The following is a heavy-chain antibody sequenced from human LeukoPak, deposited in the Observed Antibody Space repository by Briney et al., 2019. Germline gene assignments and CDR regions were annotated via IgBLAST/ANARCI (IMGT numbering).Heavy chain of an antibody. Sequence: SVKVSCKASGGTFSSYAISWVRQAPGQGLEWMGRIIPILGIANYAQKFQGRVTITADKSTSTAYMELSSLRSEDTAVYYCASGHVDTAMQFDYWGQGALVTVSS. J-gene: IGHJ4*02. CDR1: GGTFSSYA. V-gene: IGHV1-69*04. CDR3: ASGHVDTAMQFDY. D-gene: IGHD5-18*01. CDR2: IIPILGIA.